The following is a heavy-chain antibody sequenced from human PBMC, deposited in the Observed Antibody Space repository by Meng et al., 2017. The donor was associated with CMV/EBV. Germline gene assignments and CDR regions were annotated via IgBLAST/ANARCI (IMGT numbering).Heavy chain of an antibody. CDR2: ISSSSSTI. CDR3: ARGVEGFDY. CDR1: GFTFSSYS. V-gene: IGHV3-48*04. J-gene: IGHJ4*02. Sequence: GESLKISCAASGFTFSSYSTNWVRQAPGKGLEWVSYISSSSSTIYYADSVKGRFTISRDNAKNSLYLQMNSLRAEDTAVYYCARGVEGFDYWGQGTLVTVSS.